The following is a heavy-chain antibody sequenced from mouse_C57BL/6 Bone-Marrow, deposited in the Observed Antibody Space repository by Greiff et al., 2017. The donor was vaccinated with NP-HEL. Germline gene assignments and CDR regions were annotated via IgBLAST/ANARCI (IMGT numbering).Heavy chain of an antibody. CDR1: GFSLTSYG. J-gene: IGHJ4*01. CDR2: IWRGGST. V-gene: IGHV2-5*01. D-gene: IGHD1-1*01. Sequence: VQLQQSGPGLVQPSQSLSITCTVSGFSLTSYGVHWVRPSPGKGLEWLGVIWRGGSTDYNAAFMSRLSITKDNSKSQVFFKMKSLQADDTAIYYCAKVTVEAHYYAMDDGGQGTAVTVSS. CDR3: AKVTVEAHYYAMDD.